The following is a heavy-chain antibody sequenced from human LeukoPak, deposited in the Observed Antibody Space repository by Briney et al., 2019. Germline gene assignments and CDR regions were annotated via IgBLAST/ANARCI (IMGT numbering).Heavy chain of an antibody. CDR1: GYTFTGYY. CDR3: ARDSGERGSGSYLIAY. CDR2: INPNSGGT. D-gene: IGHD3-10*01. V-gene: IGHV1-2*02. Sequence: ASVKVSCKASGYTFTGYYMHWVRQAPGQGLEWMGWINPNSGGTNYAQKFQGRVTMTRDTSISTAYMELSRVRSDDTAVYYCARDSGERGSGSYLIAYWGQGTLVTVSS. J-gene: IGHJ4*02.